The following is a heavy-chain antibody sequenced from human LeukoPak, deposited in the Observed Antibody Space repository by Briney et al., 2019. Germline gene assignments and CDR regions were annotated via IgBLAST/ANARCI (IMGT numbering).Heavy chain of an antibody. Sequence: SETLSLTCAVYGGSFSGYYWSWIRQPPGKGLEWIGEINHSGSANYNPSLKSRVTISVDTSKNQFSLKLSSVTAADTAVYYCARGGGITMIVVVTAPFDYWGQGTLVTVSS. V-gene: IGHV4-34*01. CDR3: ARGGGITMIVVVTAPFDY. D-gene: IGHD3-22*01. CDR2: INHSGSA. CDR1: GGSFSGYY. J-gene: IGHJ4*02.